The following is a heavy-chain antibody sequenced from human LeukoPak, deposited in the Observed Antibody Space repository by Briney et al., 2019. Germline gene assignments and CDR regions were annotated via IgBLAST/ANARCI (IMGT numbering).Heavy chain of an antibody. J-gene: IGHJ6*03. Sequence: PGASVKVSCKASGYTFTSYYMHWVRQAPGQGLEWMGWINPNSGGTNYAQKFQGWVTMTRDTSISTAYMELNSLRSDDTAVYYCARGDMVRGLYYMDVWGRGTTVTVSS. CDR3: ARGDMVRGLYYMDV. CDR2: INPNSGGT. CDR1: GYTFTSYY. V-gene: IGHV1-2*04. D-gene: IGHD3-10*01.